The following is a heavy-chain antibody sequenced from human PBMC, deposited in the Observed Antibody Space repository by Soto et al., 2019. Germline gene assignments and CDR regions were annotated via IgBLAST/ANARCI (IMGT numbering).Heavy chain of an antibody. Sequence: QVQLQESGPGLVKPSQTLSLTCTVSGGSISSSYYYWSWVRQPPGKGLEWIGYIYYSGNTYFNPSLKSRLTISVDTSKNQFSLKLSSVTAADTAVYFCASELDGYNSLVSWGQGTLVTVSS. CDR1: GGSISSSYYY. CDR3: ASELDGYNSLVS. J-gene: IGHJ5*02. V-gene: IGHV4-30-4*01. CDR2: IYYSGNT. D-gene: IGHD5-12*01.